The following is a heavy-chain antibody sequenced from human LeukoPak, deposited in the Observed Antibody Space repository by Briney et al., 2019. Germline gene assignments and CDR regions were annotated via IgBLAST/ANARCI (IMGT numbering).Heavy chain of an antibody. J-gene: IGHJ4*02. CDR1: GFTSSSYE. Sequence: GGSLRLSCAASGFTSSSYEMNWVRQAPGKGLEWVSYISSRGGTIYYADSVKGRFTISRDNAKNSLYLQVNSLRAEDTAVYYCARDKGDYSFDYWGQGTLVTVSS. D-gene: IGHD2-21*02. CDR2: ISSRGGTI. V-gene: IGHV3-48*03. CDR3: ARDKGDYSFDY.